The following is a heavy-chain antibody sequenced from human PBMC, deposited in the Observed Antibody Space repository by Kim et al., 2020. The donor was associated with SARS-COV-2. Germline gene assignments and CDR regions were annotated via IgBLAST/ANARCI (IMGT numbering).Heavy chain of an antibody. D-gene: IGHD5-18*01. Sequence: ASVKVSCKASRYTFTSYYMHWVRQAPGQGLEWMGIINPSGGSTSYAQKFQGRVTMTRDTSTSTVYMELSSLRSEDTAVYYCARAQHVDTAMSLWGQGTTVTVSS. CDR3: ARAQHVDTAMSL. CDR2: INPSGGST. J-gene: IGHJ6*02. CDR1: RYTFTSYY. V-gene: IGHV1-46*01.